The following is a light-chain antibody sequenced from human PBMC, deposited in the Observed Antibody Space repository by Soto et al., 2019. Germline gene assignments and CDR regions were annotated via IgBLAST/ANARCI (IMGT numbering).Light chain of an antibody. CDR3: QHYGSSPLT. J-gene: IGKJ4*01. CDR1: QSVSTNY. V-gene: IGKV3-20*01. Sequence: EIVLTQSPGTLSLSPGERATLSCRASQSVSTNYLAWYQQKPGQAPKVLIYRASSRATGVPDRFSGSGSGTDFTLTITRLEPEDFAVYYCQHYGSSPLTFGGGTKV. CDR2: RAS.